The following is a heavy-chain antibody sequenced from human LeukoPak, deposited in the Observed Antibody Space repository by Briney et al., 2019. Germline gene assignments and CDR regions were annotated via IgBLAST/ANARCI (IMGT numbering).Heavy chain of an antibody. CDR2: IYSSGST. D-gene: IGHD4/OR15-4a*01. CDR1: GGSISTYY. J-gene: IGHJ6*03. CDR3: ARGAGLTYYYYYYMDV. V-gene: IGHV4-59*01. Sequence: SETLSLTCTVSGGSISTYYWSWIRQSPGKGLEWIGYIYSSGSTNYNPSLKSRVTISVDTSKNQFSLKLGSVTAADTAVYYCARGAGLTYYYYYYMDVWGKGTTVTVSS.